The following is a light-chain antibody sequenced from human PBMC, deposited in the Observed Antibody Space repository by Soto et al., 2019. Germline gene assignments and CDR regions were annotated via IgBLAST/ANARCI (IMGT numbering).Light chain of an antibody. CDR3: SSFTSRFTFV. CDR2: EVT. Sequence: QSVLTQHASVSGSPGQSIAIPCTGTRSDVGAYNYVSWYQQHPGKARKLMISEVTNRPPGVSDRFSGSKSGNTASLTISGLQAEDEADYYCSSFTSRFTFVFGTGTKVTVL. V-gene: IGLV2-14*01. CDR1: RSDVGAYNY. J-gene: IGLJ1*01.